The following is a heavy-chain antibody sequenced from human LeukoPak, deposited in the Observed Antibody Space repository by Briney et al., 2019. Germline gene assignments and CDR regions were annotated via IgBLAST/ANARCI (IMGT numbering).Heavy chain of an antibody. V-gene: IGHV3-30*02. D-gene: IGHD3-10*01. CDR2: IRYNGNNQ. Sequence: GGSLRLSCAASGFTFNNYGMHWVRQAPGKGLEWVAFIRYNGNNQYYADSVEGRFTISRDNSKNTLYLQMNSLKGDDTAVYYCAKDSAFYYTDVWGKGTTVIISS. J-gene: IGHJ6*03. CDR3: AKDSAFYYTDV. CDR1: GFTFNNYG.